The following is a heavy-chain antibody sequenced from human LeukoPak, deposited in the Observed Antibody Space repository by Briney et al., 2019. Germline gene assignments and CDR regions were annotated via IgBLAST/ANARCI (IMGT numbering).Heavy chain of an antibody. D-gene: IGHD6-19*01. CDR1: GGSIGSYY. Sequence: PSETLSLTCTVSGGSIGSYYWNWIRQAPGEGLEWIGYIHYSGSTDHNSSLKSRVTLSVDTSRNQYSLKLSSVTAADTAVYYCARDGVAGGFDYWGQGTLVAVSS. V-gene: IGHV4-59*01. CDR3: ARDGVAGGFDY. CDR2: IHYSGST. J-gene: IGHJ4*02.